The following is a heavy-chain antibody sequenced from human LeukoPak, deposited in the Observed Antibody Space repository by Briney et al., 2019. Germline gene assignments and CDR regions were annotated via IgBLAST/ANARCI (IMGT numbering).Heavy chain of an antibody. D-gene: IGHD6-13*01. Sequence: ASVKVSCKASGYTFSNYGISWVRQAPGQGLEWMGWISGYNGNTNQAQKLQGRLTMTTDTSTSTAYMELRSLRSDDTAVYYCARDSSSWFYYFYGMDVWGQGTTVTVSS. J-gene: IGHJ6*02. CDR3: ARDSSSWFYYFYGMDV. V-gene: IGHV1-18*01. CDR2: ISGYNGNT. CDR1: GYTFSNYG.